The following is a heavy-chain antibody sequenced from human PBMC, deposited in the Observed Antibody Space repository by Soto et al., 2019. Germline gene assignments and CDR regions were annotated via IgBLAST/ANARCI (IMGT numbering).Heavy chain of an antibody. J-gene: IGHJ4*02. CDR3: ATNPGIWDKYYFDY. Sequence: QVQLVQSGAEVKKPGSSVKVSCKASGGTFSSYTISWVRQAPGQGLEWMGRIIPILGIANYAQKFQGRVTITADKSTSTAYMELSSLRSEDTAVYYCATNPGIWDKYYFDYWGQGTLVTVSS. CDR1: GGTFSSYT. CDR2: IIPILGIA. V-gene: IGHV1-69*02. D-gene: IGHD2-15*01.